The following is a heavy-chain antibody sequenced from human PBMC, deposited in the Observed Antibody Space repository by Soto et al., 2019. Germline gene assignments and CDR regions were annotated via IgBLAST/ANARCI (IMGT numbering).Heavy chain of an antibody. CDR2: ISAYNGNT. CDR3: ARVFISNDGDLPYYFDY. CDR1: GYTFTSYG. Sequence: ASVKVSCKASGYTFTSYGISWVRQAPGQGLEWMGWISAYNGNTNYAQKLQGRVTMTTDTSTSTAYMELRSLRSDDTAVYYCARVFISNDGDLPYYFDYWGQGTLVTVSS. V-gene: IGHV1-18*01. J-gene: IGHJ4*02. D-gene: IGHD3-3*02.